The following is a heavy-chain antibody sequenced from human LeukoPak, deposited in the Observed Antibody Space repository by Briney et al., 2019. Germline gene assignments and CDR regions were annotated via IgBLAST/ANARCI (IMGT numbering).Heavy chain of an antibody. D-gene: IGHD2-2*01. CDR1: GFTFSRYD. V-gene: IGHV3-48*01. Sequence: GGSLKLSCVVSGFTFSRYDMNWVRQAPGKGLEWISYITSSRSSTYYADSVKGRFTISRDNAKNSLYLQMNSLRAEDTAVYYCARDGVPGATVLDYWGQGTLVTVSS. CDR3: ARDGVPGATVLDY. CDR2: ITSSRSST. J-gene: IGHJ4*02.